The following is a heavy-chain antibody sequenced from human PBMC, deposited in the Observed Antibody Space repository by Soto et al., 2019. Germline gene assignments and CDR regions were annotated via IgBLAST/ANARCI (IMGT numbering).Heavy chain of an antibody. D-gene: IGHD1-26*01. Sequence: QVQLVQSGAEVKKPVASVKVSCKASGYTFTSYAMYWVRQAPGQRLEWMGWISTGNGNTKYSQKFQDRVTITRDTSATTAYMELSSLTSVDTAVYYCATGSRRDYWGQGTLVTVSS. V-gene: IGHV1-3*04. CDR1: GYTFTSYA. CDR3: ATGSRRDY. CDR2: ISTGNGNT. J-gene: IGHJ4*02.